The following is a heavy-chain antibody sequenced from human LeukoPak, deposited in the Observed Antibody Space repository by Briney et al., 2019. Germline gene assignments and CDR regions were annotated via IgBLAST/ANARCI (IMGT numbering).Heavy chain of an antibody. Sequence: GGSLRLSCAASGFTFSSYNINWVRQAPGKGLEWVSYISSSSSTIYYVESVKGRFTISRDNAKNALYLQMNSLRAEDTAVYYCARDKAVTTEVTQHFQHWGQGTLVTVSS. CDR2: ISSSSSTI. CDR3: ARDKAVTTEVTQHFQH. CDR1: GFTFSSYN. D-gene: IGHD4-23*01. J-gene: IGHJ1*01. V-gene: IGHV3-48*04.